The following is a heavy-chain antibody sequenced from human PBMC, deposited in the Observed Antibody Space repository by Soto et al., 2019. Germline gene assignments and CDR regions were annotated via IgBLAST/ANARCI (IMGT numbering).Heavy chain of an antibody. CDR1: GGSISSGDYY. CDR2: IYYSGTT. D-gene: IGHD1-26*01. V-gene: IGHV4-30-4*01. J-gene: IGHJ4*02. CDR3: ARAGRYSGGYLGDY. Sequence: SETLSLTCTVSGGSISSGDYYWSWIRQPPGKGLEWIGYIYYSGTTYYNPSLKSRFSISVDTSKNQFSLKLSSVSAADTAVYYCARAGRYSGGYLGDYWGQGTQVTVSS.